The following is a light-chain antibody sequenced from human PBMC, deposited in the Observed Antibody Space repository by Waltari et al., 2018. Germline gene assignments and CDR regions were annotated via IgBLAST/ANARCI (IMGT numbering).Light chain of an antibody. CDR2: EVN. CDR3: SSYAGSNNLV. Sequence: QSALTQPPSASGSPGQSVTISCTGTSSDVGGYNYVSWYQQHPGKAPKLMIYEVNKRPSGVPDRFPGSKSGNTASLTVSGLQADDEADYYCSSYAGSNNLVFGGGTKLTVL. J-gene: IGLJ2*01. CDR1: SSDVGGYNY. V-gene: IGLV2-8*01.